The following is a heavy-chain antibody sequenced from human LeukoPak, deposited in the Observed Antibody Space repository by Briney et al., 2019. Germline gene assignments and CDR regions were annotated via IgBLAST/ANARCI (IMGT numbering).Heavy chain of an antibody. Sequence: GGSLRLSCAASGFTVSSNFLSWVRQAPGKGLEWVSLIYSGVSTDYTDSVKGRFTISRDNSKNTLYLQMNSLRAEDTAVYYCARGREVVEDYWGQGTLVTVSS. CDR2: IYSGVST. V-gene: IGHV3-53*05. CDR3: ARGREVVEDY. J-gene: IGHJ4*02. D-gene: IGHD2-15*01. CDR1: GFTVSSNF.